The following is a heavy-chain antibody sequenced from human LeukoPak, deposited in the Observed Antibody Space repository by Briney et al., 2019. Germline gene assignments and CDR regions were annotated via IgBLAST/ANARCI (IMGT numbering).Heavy chain of an antibody. CDR3: TREDYSSGASFDY. CDR2: IHGDGSIT. D-gene: IGHD6-19*01. V-gene: IGHV3-74*01. Sequence: GGSLSLSCAASGFPFNNYWMHWVRQAPGKGLGWVSRIHGDGSITTYADSVKGRFTISRDNAKNTLFLQMSSLRAEDTAVYYCTREDYSSGASFDYWGQGTLVTVSS. J-gene: IGHJ4*02. CDR1: GFPFNNYW.